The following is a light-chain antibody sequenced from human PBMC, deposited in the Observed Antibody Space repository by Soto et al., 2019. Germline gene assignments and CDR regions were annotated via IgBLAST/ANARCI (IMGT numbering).Light chain of an antibody. Sequence: EIVMTQSPATLSVSPGERATLSCRASQSVSSNLAWYQQKPGQAPRLLIYGASTRATVIPARFSGSGSGTEFTLTISSLQSEDFAVYYCQQYNNWPRRTFGQGTKVDIK. CDR3: QQYNNWPRRT. J-gene: IGKJ1*01. CDR2: GAS. V-gene: IGKV3-15*01. CDR1: QSVSSN.